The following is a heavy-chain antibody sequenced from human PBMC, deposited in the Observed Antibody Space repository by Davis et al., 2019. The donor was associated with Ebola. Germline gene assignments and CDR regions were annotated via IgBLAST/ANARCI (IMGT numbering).Heavy chain of an antibody. D-gene: IGHD3-10*01. V-gene: IGHV6-1*01. CDR3: ARGWLRRGLDA. CDR1: GDSVSSAG. J-gene: IGHJ6*04. Sequence: HSQTPSLTCAISGDSVSSAGWNWISQSPSRGLEWPGRTYYKSKWYNDYAASVKSRITINPDTSKNQFSLHLNSVTPEDTALYFCARGWLRRGLDAWGEGTAVTVSS. CDR2: TYYKSKWYN.